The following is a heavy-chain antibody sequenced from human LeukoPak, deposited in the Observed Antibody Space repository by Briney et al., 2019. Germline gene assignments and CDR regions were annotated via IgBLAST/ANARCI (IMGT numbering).Heavy chain of an antibody. V-gene: IGHV4-59*08. CDR3: ARHHSGVQLWLNDYYYYGMDV. CDR2: IYYSGST. CDR1: GGSISSYY. J-gene: IGHJ6*02. D-gene: IGHD5-18*01. Sequence: SETPSLTCTVSGGSISSYYWSWIRQPPGKGLEWIGYIYYSGSTNYNPSLKSRVTISVDTSKNQFSLKLSSVTAADTAVYYCARHHSGVQLWLNDYYYYGMDVWGQGTTVTVSS.